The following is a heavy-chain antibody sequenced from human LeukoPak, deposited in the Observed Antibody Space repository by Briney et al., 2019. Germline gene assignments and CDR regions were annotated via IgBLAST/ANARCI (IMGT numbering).Heavy chain of an antibody. Sequence: TGGSLRLSCAASGFTFSSYAMSWVRQAPGKGLEWVSAISGSGGSTYYADSVKGRFTISRDNSKNTLYLQMNSLRAEDTAVYYCAKVPALVVPAAISDYWGQGTLVTVSS. CDR1: GFTFSSYA. V-gene: IGHV3-23*01. J-gene: IGHJ4*02. D-gene: IGHD2-2*01. CDR3: AKVPALVVPAAISDY. CDR2: ISGSGGST.